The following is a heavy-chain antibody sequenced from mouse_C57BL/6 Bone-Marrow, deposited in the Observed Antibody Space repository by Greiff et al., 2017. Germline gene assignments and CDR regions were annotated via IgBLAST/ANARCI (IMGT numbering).Heavy chain of an antibody. CDR3: TRKTTAGTGPYAMDY. CDR2: IYPGNSDT. D-gene: IGHD4-1*01. V-gene: IGHV1-5*01. J-gene: IGHJ4*01. CDR1: GYTFTSYW. Sequence: EVKLQQSGTVLARPGASVKMSCKTSGYTFTSYWMHWVKQRPGQGLEWIGAIYPGNSDTSYNQKFKGKAKLTAVTSASTAYMELSSLTNEDSAVYYCTRKTTAGTGPYAMDYWGQGTSGTVSS.